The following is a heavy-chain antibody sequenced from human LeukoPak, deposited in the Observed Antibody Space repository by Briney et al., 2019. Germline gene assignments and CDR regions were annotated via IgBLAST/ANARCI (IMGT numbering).Heavy chain of an antibody. CDR2: ISSSSSYI. CDR1: GFTFSSYS. CDR3: ARVIPLGSYHRAGY. J-gene: IGHJ4*02. D-gene: IGHD1-26*01. V-gene: IGHV3-21*01. Sequence: GGSLRLSCAASGFTFSSYSMNWVRQAPGKGLEWVSSISSSSSYIYYADSVKGRFTISRDNAKNSLYLQMNSLRAEDTSVYYCARVIPLGSYHRAGYWGQGTLVTVSS.